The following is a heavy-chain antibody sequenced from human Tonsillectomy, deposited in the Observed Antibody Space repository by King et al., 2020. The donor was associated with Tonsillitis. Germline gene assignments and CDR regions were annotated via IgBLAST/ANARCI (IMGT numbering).Heavy chain of an antibody. CDR3: ARQLLTGAYYYYGMDV. CDR2: IIPIFGTA. CDR1: GGTLSSYS. V-gene: IGHV1-69*01. D-gene: IGHD1-20*01. J-gene: IGHJ6*02. Sequence: QLVQFGAEVMKPGSSVKVSCKASGGTLSSYSFSWVRQAPGQGLEWMGGIIPIFGTANYAQKFQGRVTITADESTSTAYMELSSLRSEDTAVYYCARQLLTGAYYYYGMDVWGQGTTVTVSS.